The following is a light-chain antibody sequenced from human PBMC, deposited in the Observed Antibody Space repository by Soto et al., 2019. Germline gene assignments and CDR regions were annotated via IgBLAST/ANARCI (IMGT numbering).Light chain of an antibody. V-gene: IGKV1-13*02. Sequence: AIQLTQSPSSLSASVGDRVSITCRASQAISSHLAWYQQKPGTGPKLLIHGASVLQTGVPSRFSGSGNGPGADFTLTISSLQPEDFATYFCQQMKSYPRVTFGQGTKVEIK. CDR1: QAISSH. J-gene: IGKJ1*01. CDR2: GAS. CDR3: QQMKSYPRVT.